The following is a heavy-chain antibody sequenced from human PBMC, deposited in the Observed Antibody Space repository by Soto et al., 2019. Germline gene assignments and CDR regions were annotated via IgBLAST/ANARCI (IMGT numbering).Heavy chain of an antibody. J-gene: IGHJ4*02. CDR3: AKRPGAYYDILTGYYTVDY. Sequence: GGSLRLSCAASGLPFSSYGMHWVRQTPGKGLEWVAVISYDGSNKYYADSVKGRFTISRDNSKNTLYLQMNSLRAEDTAVYYCAKRPGAYYDILTGYYTVDYWGQGTLVTVSS. CDR2: ISYDGSNK. D-gene: IGHD3-9*01. V-gene: IGHV3-30*18. CDR1: GLPFSSYG.